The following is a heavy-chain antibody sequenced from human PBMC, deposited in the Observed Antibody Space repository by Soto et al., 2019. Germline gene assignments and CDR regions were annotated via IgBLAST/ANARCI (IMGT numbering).Heavy chain of an antibody. Sequence: PGGSLRLSCAASGFTFSSYAMSWVRQAPGKGLEWVSAISGSGGSTYYADSVKGRFTISRDNSKNTLYLQMNSLRAEDTAVYYCAKDLSGLRYFDWLFDYWGQGTLVTVSS. V-gene: IGHV3-23*01. CDR3: AKDLSGLRYFDWLFDY. CDR1: GFTFSSYA. D-gene: IGHD3-9*01. CDR2: ISGSGGST. J-gene: IGHJ4*02.